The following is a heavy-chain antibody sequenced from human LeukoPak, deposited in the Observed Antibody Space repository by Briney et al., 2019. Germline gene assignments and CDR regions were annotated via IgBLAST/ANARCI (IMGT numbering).Heavy chain of an antibody. J-gene: IGHJ4*02. D-gene: IGHD1-7*01. CDR2: IYSGGTT. CDR3: ARGWNYGKY. CDR1: GLTVSANY. Sequence: PGGSLRLSCVVSGLTVSANYMSWVRQAPGKGLEWVSVIYSGGTTYYADSVKGRSTISRDTSKNILYLQMNSLRAEDTAVYYCARGWNYGKYWGQGTLVTVSS. V-gene: IGHV3-53*01.